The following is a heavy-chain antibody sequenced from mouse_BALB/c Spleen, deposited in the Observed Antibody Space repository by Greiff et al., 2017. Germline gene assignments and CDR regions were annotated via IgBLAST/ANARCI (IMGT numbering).Heavy chain of an antibody. CDR2: IGPSDSET. V-gene: IGHV1-61*01. Sequence: QVQLQQPGAELVRPGASVKLSCKASGYTFTSYWLNWVKQRPGQGLEWIGMIGPSDSETHYKQMFKDKATLTVDKSNSTSFMQFSGLTSEDSAVYYCARRGGSYLAWFAYWGQGTLVTVSA. D-gene: IGHD1-1*02. CDR1: GYTFTSYW. J-gene: IGHJ3*01. CDR3: ARRGGSYLAWFAY.